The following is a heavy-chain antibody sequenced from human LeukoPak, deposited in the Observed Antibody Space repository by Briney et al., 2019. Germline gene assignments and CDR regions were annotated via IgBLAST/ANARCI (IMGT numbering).Heavy chain of an antibody. V-gene: IGHV1-8*01. D-gene: IGHD2-15*01. CDR1: GYTFTSYD. CDR2: MNPNSGNT. CDR3: AKGATGSCYSACDS. J-gene: IGHJ4*02. Sequence: ASVKVSCKASGYTFTSYDINWVRQATGQGLEWMGWMNPNSGNTGYAQKFQGRVTMTRNTSISTAYMELSSLRSEDTAVYYCAKGATGSCYSACDSWGQGTLVTVPS.